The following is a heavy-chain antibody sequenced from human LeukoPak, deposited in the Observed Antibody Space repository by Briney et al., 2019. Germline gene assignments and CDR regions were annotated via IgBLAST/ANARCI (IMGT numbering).Heavy chain of an antibody. Sequence: GGSLRLSCAASGLTFRSYWMTWVRQYPGKGLKWVANIKQDGSETYYADSVKGRFTISRDNAKRSLYLQMNSLRAEDTAVYYCARDGELGSPADAFDIWGQGTMVTVSS. CDR1: GLTFRSYW. CDR3: ARDGELGSPADAFDI. CDR2: IKQDGSET. J-gene: IGHJ3*02. D-gene: IGHD1-26*01. V-gene: IGHV3-7*01.